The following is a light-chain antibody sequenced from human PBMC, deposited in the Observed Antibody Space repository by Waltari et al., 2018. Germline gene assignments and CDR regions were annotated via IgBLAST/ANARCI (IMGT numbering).Light chain of an antibody. CDR2: AVS. CDR1: SSDVGNYKR. Sequence: QSALTQPASVSGSPGQSITISCTGTSSDVGNYKRVSWYQQHPGKAPKLMIYAVSKRHSGVSDRFSGSKSGDMSSLTISGLQPEDEAEYFCSSYAGSSKGVFGGGTKVTVL. J-gene: IGLJ2*01. V-gene: IGLV2-23*02. CDR3: SSYAGSSKGV.